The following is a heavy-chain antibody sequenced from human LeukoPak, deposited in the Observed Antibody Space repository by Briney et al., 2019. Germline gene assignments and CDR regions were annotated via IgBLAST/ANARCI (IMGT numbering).Heavy chain of an antibody. CDR2: IYYSGST. Sequence: SETLSLTCTVSGGPISSYYWSWIRQPPGKGLEWIGYIYYSGSTNYNPSLKSRVTISVDTSKNQFSLKLSSVTAADTAVYYCAISGRLCGMDVWGQGTTVTVSS. D-gene: IGHD6-25*01. CDR1: GGPISSYY. J-gene: IGHJ6*02. V-gene: IGHV4-59*01. CDR3: AISGRLCGMDV.